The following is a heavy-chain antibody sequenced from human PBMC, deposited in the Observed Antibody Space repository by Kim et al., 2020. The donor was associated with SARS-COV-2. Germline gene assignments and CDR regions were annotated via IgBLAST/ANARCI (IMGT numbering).Heavy chain of an antibody. J-gene: IGHJ6*02. V-gene: IGHV4-61*01. CDR3: ARVLIAVAGRGIYYYGMDV. D-gene: IGHD6-19*01. Sequence: SETLSLTCTVSGGSVSSGSYYWSWIRQPPGKGLEWIGYIYYSGSTNYNPSLKSRVTISVDTSKNQFSLKLSSVTAADTAVYYCARVLIAVAGRGIYYYGMDVWGQGTTVTVSS. CDR1: GGSVSSGSYY. CDR2: IYYSGST.